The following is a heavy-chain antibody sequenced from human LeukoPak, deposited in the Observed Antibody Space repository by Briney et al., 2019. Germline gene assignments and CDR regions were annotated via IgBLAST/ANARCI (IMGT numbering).Heavy chain of an antibody. V-gene: IGHV4-39*02. CDR3: GIRAYGIGLDY. CDR2: IYSSGNT. D-gene: IGHD1-26*01. CDR1: GGSISSGSYY. J-gene: IGHJ4*02. Sequence: KPSETLSLTCTGFGGSISSGSYYWHWIRQPPGKGLEWIGTIYSSGNTYYNPSLEGRVTISAVTARNHYSRKLTSVTAADTAVYYCGIRAYGIGLDYWGQGTLVTVSS.